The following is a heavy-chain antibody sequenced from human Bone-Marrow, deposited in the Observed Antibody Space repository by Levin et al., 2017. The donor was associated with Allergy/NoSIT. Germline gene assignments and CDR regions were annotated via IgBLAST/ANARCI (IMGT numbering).Heavy chain of an antibody. Sequence: GESLKISCKASGYTFTGYYMHWVRQAPGQGLEWMGRINPNSGGTNYAQKFQGRVTMTRDTSISTAYMELSRLRSDDTAVYYCARVAYSSSWYGLRYYYYDYGMDVWGQGTTVTVSS. CDR1: GYTFTGYY. V-gene: IGHV1-2*06. CDR2: INPNSGGT. D-gene: IGHD6-13*01. J-gene: IGHJ6*02. CDR3: ARVAYSSSWYGLRYYYYDYGMDV.